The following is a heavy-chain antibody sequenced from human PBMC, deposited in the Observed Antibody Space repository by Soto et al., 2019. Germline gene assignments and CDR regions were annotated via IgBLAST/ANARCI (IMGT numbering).Heavy chain of an antibody. CDR1: GGSISSGGYS. CDR3: ARVPAP. J-gene: IGHJ5*02. V-gene: IGHV4-30-2*01. CDR2: IYHSGST. Sequence: SETLSLTCAVSGGSISSGGYSWSWIRQPPGKGLEWIGYIYHSGSTYYNPSLKSRVTISVDRSKNQFSLKLSSVTAADTAVYHCARVPAPWGQGTLVTVSS.